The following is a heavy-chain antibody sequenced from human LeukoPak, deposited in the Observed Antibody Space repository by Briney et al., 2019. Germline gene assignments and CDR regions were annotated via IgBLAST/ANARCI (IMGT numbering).Heavy chain of an antibody. D-gene: IGHD3-22*01. CDR1: GFTFSSYW. J-gene: IGHJ3*02. CDR3: ASEAALMYYYDSSEQDAFDI. V-gene: IGHV3-74*01. CDR2: ISSDGSST. Sequence: GGSLRLSCAASGFTFSSYWMHWVRRAPGKGLVWVSRISSDGSSTTYADSVRGRFTISRDNAKNTLYLQMNGLRAEDTAVYYCASEAALMYYYDSSEQDAFDIWGQGTMVTVSS.